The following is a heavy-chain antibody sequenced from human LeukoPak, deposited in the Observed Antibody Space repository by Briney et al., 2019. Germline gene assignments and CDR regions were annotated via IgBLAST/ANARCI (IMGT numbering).Heavy chain of an antibody. CDR3: ASYYSAWFNP. CDR1: GDSISSGAYY. CDR2: IYHSGST. D-gene: IGHD2/OR15-2a*01. Sequence: RSQTLSLTCTDSGDSISSGAYYWSWIRQPPGKGLECIGYIYHSGSTYYNPSLKSRVTISVDKSNNQFSLKLSSVTAADTAVYYCASYYSAWFNPWGQGTLVTVSS. V-gene: IGHV4-30-2*01. J-gene: IGHJ5*02.